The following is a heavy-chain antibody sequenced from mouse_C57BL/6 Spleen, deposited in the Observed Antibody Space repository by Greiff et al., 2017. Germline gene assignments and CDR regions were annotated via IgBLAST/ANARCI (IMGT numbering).Heavy chain of an antibody. V-gene: IGHV5-16*01. CDR2: INYDGSST. CDR1: GFTFSDYY. CDR3: AREGYGSSFFDD. D-gene: IGHD1-1*01. J-gene: IGHJ2*01. Sequence: EVMLVESEGGLVQPGSSMKLSCTASGFTFSDYYMAWVRQVPEKGLEWVANINYDGSSTYYLDSLKSRFIISRDNAKNILYLQMSSLKSEDTATYYCAREGYGSSFFDDWGQGTTLTVSS.